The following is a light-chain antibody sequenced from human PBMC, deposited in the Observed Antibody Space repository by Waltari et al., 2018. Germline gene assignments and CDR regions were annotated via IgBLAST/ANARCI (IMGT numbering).Light chain of an antibody. CDR3: CSYAGRGTYV. Sequence: QSALTQPASVSGTPGQSITISCSGTTSDVGSYDLVSWYQQHPGEAPKLLICEVFKRPSDTSRRFSGAKSGSTASLTISGLQPEDEADYYCCSYAGRGTYVFGSGTKVTVL. V-gene: IGLV2-23*02. CDR2: EVF. J-gene: IGLJ1*01. CDR1: TSDVGSYDL.